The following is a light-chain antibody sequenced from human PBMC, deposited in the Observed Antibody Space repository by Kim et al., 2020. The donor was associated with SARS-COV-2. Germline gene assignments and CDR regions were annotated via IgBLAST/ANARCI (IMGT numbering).Light chain of an antibody. CDR2: INSDGTH. V-gene: IGLV4-69*01. J-gene: IGLJ3*02. Sequence: QPVLTQPPSVSASLGASVKLTCTLSSGHSSDAVAWHQQQPEKGPRYLMKINSDGTHTKGDGFAGRFSGSSSGAERHLTISPLQSEDEADYYCQTWDTDIRVFGAGTQLTVL. CDR1: SGHSSDA. CDR3: QTWDTDIRV.